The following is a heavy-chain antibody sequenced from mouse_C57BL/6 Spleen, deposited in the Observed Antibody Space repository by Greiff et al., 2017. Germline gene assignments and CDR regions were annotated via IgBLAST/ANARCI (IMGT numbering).Heavy chain of an antibody. CDR3: ERNYCNSYSIDY. J-gene: IGHJ2*01. D-gene: IGHD2-1*01. CDR1: GFTFSDYG. Sequence: EVMLVESGGGLVKPGGSLKLSCAASGFTFSDYGMRWVRQAPEKGLEWVAYISSGSSTNYYADPVKGRFTISSNNAKNTLFLQMTGLRSEDTAMIYCERNYCNSYSIDYWGQGTTLTVSS. CDR2: ISSGSSTN. V-gene: IGHV5-17*01.